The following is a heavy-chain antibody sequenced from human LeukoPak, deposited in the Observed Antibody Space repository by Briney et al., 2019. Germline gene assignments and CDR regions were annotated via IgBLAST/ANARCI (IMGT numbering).Heavy chain of an antibody. V-gene: IGHV3-7*03. Sequence: GGSLRLSCAASGFTFSSYWMSWVRQAPGRGPEWVANVNRDGSETYYLDSVKGRFTISKDNAKNSLYLQMNSLRAEDTALYHCARNNGMDVWGQGTTVIVSS. J-gene: IGHJ6*02. CDR2: VNRDGSET. CDR3: ARNNGMDV. CDR1: GFTFSSYW.